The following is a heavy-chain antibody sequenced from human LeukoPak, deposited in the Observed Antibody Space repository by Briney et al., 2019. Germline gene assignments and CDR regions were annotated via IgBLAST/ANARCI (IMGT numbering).Heavy chain of an antibody. D-gene: IGHD6-19*01. CDR1: GYTFTSYD. V-gene: IGHV1-8*01. J-gene: IGHJ1*01. Sequence: GASVKVSRKASGYTFTSYDINWVRQATGQGLEWMGWMNPNNANTDYGQKFQGRVTLTRNTSISTAYMELSSLRSEDTAVYYCTRGGPVAGTHKYFQHWGQGTLVTVSS. CDR3: TRGGPVAGTHKYFQH. CDR2: MNPNNANT.